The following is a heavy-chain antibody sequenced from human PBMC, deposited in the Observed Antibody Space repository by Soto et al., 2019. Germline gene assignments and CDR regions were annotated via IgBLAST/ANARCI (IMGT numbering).Heavy chain of an antibody. CDR3: ARAGGSYDYTVDAFDI. V-gene: IGHV3-11*01. D-gene: IGHD5-12*01. Sequence: EGSLRLSCAASGFTFSDYYMSWIRQAPGKGLEWVSYISSSGSTIYYADSVKGRFTISRDNAKNSLYLQMNSLRAEDTAVYYCARAGGSYDYTVDAFDIWGQGTMVTVSS. CDR2: ISSSGSTI. J-gene: IGHJ3*02. CDR1: GFTFSDYY.